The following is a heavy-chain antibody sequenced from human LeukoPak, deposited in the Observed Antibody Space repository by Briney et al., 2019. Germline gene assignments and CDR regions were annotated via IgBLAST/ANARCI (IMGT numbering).Heavy chain of an antibody. Sequence: SETLSLTCTVSGGSISSSSYYWGWIRQPPGKGLEWIGSIYYSGSTYYNPSLKSRVTISVDTSKNQFSLKLSSVTAADTAVYYCARAITMVRGVIITLAFDIWGQGTMVTVSS. CDR1: GGSISSSSYY. D-gene: IGHD3-10*01. CDR3: ARAITMVRGVIITLAFDI. CDR2: IYYSGST. V-gene: IGHV4-39*01. J-gene: IGHJ3*02.